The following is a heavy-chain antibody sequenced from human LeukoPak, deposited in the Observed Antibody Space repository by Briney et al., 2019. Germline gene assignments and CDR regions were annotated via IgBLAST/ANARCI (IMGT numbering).Heavy chain of an antibody. D-gene: IGHD6-13*01. CDR1: GFTFSSYG. J-gene: IGHJ4*02. CDR3: ARVSPHTIAAAAYDY. V-gene: IGHV3-33*01. Sequence: GGSLRLSCAASGFTFSSYGMHWVRQAPGKGLEWVAVIWYDGSNKYYADSVKGRFTISRDNSKNTLYLQMNSLRAEDTAVYYCARVSPHTIAAAAYDYWGQGTLVTVSS. CDR2: IWYDGSNK.